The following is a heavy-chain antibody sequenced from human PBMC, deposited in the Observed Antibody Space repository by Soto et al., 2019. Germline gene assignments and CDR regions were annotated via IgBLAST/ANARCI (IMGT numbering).Heavy chain of an antibody. CDR3: AKWTHYYDSSGYYPDAFDI. CDR2: ISGSGGST. V-gene: IGHV3-23*01. Sequence: EVQLLESGGGLVQPGGSLRLSCAASGFTFSSYAMSWVRQAPGKGLEWVSAISGSGGSTYYADSVKGRFTISRDNSKNTLYLQMNSLRAEDTAVYYCAKWTHYYDSSGYYPDAFDIWGQGTMVTVSS. D-gene: IGHD3-22*01. CDR1: GFTFSSYA. J-gene: IGHJ3*02.